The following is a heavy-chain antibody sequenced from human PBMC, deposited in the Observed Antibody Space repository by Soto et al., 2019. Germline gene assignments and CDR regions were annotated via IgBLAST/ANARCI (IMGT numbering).Heavy chain of an antibody. J-gene: IGHJ6*02. V-gene: IGHV3-33*01. D-gene: IGHD2-15*01. Sequence: QVQLVESGGGVVQPGRSLRLSCAASGFTFSSYGMHWVRQAPGKGLEWVAVIWYDGSNKYYADSVKGRFTISRDNSKNTLYLQMNSLRAEDTAVYYCARGYCSGGSCYSWWRYYYYGMDVWGQGTTVTVSS. CDR2: IWYDGSNK. CDR1: GFTFSSYG. CDR3: ARGYCSGGSCYSWWRYYYYGMDV.